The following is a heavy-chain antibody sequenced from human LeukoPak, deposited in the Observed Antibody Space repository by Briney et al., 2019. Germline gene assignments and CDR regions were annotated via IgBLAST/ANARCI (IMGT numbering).Heavy chain of an antibody. CDR1: GFTFSSYE. J-gene: IGHJ3*02. V-gene: IGHV3-48*03. CDR2: ISPSRSSK. D-gene: IGHD2-15*01. CDR3: ARGGHCSDVICYSYNAFDI. Sequence: GGSLRLSCAASGFTFSSYEMNWVRQAPGKGLEWGSYISPSRSSKYYADSVKGRFTISRDNAKNSLYLQMNNLRPEDTAVYYCARGGHCSDVICYSYNAFDIWGQGTMVTVSS.